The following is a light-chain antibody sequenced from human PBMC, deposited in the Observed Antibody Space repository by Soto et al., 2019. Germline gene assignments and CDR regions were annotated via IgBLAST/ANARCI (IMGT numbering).Light chain of an antibody. CDR2: AAS. CDR1: QSISNY. CDR3: QQSHGT. V-gene: IGKV1-39*01. Sequence: DIQMTQSPSSLSASVGDRVTITCRASQSISNYLNWYQQKPGKAPKILISAASSLRSGVPSRFSRSGSGTDFTLTISSLQPEDFATYYCQQSHGTFGQGTKVEIK. J-gene: IGKJ1*01.